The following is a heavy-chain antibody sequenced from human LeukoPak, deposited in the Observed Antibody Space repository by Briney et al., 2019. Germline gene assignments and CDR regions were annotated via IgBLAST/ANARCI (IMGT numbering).Heavy chain of an antibody. V-gene: IGHV3-21*01. CDR2: ISSSSYI. J-gene: IGHJ3*02. CDR1: GFTFSIYS. Sequence: PGGSLRLSCAASGFTFSIYSMKSVRQAPGSGLGWVSSISSSSYIYYADSVKGRFTISRDNAKNSLYLQMNSPRAEDTAVYYCAGYSSGWYDAFDIWGQGTMVTVSS. D-gene: IGHD6-19*01. CDR3: AGYSSGWYDAFDI.